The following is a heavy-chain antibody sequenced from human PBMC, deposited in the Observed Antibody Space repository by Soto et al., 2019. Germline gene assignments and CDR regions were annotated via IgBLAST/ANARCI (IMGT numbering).Heavy chain of an antibody. Sequence: GSLRLSCAASGLTFSNYGMIWVRQAPGKGLDWVSVISGSGGDRYYADSVKGRFTISRDNSRNTLYLQMNSLRVEDTAVYYCAKQDDFWIGPLSLWGQGTLVTVSS. V-gene: IGHV3-23*01. J-gene: IGHJ4*02. CDR3: AKQDDFWIGPLSL. CDR2: ISGSGGDR. CDR1: GLTFSNYG. D-gene: IGHD3-3*01.